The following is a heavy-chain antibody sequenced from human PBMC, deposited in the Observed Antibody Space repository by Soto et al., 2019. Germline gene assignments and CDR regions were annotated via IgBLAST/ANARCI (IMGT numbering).Heavy chain of an antibody. CDR3: AFQPRYYDILS. V-gene: IGHV1-69*13. J-gene: IGHJ5*02. CDR2: IIPIFGTA. Sequence: ASVKVSCKASGGTFSSYAISWVRQAPGQGLEWMGGIIPIFGTANYAQKFQGRVTITADESTSTAYMELSSLRSEDTAGYYCAFQPRYYDILSWGQGTLVTVSS. D-gene: IGHD3-9*01. CDR1: GGTFSSYA.